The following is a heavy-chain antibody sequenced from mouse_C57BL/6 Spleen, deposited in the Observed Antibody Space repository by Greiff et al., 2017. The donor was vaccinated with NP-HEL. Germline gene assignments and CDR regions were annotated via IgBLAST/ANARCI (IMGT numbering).Heavy chain of an antibody. J-gene: IGHJ3*01. V-gene: IGHV3-1*01. CDR1: GYSITSGYD. Sequence: EVQLQESGPGMVKPSQSLSLTCTVTGYSITSGYDWHWIRHFPGNKLEWMGYISYSGSTNYNPSLKSRISITHDTSKNHFFLKLNSVTTEDTATYYCARGLTSYDGYSAWFAYWGQGTLVTVSA. D-gene: IGHD2-3*01. CDR2: ISYSGST. CDR3: ARGLTSYDGYSAWFAY.